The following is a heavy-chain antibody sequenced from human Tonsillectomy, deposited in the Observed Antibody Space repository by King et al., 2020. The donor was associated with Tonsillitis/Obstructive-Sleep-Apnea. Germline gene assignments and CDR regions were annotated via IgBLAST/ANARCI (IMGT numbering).Heavy chain of an antibody. CDR1: GGSISSYY. Sequence: QLQESGPGLVKPSETLSLTCTVSGGSISSYYWSWIRQPPGKGLEWIGYMYNSGSTNYNPSLKSRVTISVDTSKNQFSLKLSSVTAADTAVYYCARERRDYTVRCYYYMDVWGKGTTVTVSS. CDR2: MYNSGST. D-gene: IGHD4-11*01. V-gene: IGHV4-59*01. CDR3: ARERRDYTVRCYYYMDV. J-gene: IGHJ6*03.